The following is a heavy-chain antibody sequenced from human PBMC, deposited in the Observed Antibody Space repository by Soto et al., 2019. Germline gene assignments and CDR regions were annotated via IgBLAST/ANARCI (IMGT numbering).Heavy chain of an antibody. J-gene: IGHJ6*02. Sequence: SETLCLTCTVSGGSINNFYWSWIRQSPGKGLEWIGYIYYSGSTYYNPSLKSRVTISVDTSKTRLSLKLNSVTAADTAVYYCARDFRFQGSQYAEHSGHGLDVWGQATT. D-gene: IGHD3-10*01. V-gene: IGHV4-59*01. CDR1: GGSINNFY. CDR2: IYYSGST. CDR3: ARDFRFQGSQYAEHSGHGLDV.